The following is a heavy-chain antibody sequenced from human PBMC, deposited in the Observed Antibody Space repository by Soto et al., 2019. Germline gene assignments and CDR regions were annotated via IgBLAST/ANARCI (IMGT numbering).Heavy chain of an antibody. J-gene: IGHJ4*02. CDR2: ISSSSSTI. Sequence: EVQLVESGGGLVQPGGSLRLSCAASGFTFSSYSMNWVRQAPGTGLEWVSYISSSSSTIYYADSVKGRFTISRDNAKNSLYLQMNSLRAEDTAVYYCARDGLDYDFWSGYYGQFDYWGQGTLVTVSS. CDR3: ARDGLDYDFWSGYYGQFDY. D-gene: IGHD3-3*01. V-gene: IGHV3-48*01. CDR1: GFTFSSYS.